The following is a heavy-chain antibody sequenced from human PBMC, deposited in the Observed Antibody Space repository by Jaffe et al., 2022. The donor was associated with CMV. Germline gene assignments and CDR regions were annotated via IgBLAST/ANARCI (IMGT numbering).Heavy chain of an antibody. CDR3: AATTEPGYSSSWYGYYYYYMDV. J-gene: IGHJ6*03. D-gene: IGHD6-13*01. CDR1: GFTFTSSA. CDR2: IVVGSGNT. V-gene: IGHV1-58*02. Sequence: QMQLVQSGPEVKKPGTSVKVSCKASGFTFTSSAMQWVRQARGQRLEWIGWIVVGSGNTNYAQKFQERVTITRDMSTSTAYMELSSLRSEDTAVYYCAATTEPGYSSSWYGYYYYYMDVWGKGTTVTVSS.